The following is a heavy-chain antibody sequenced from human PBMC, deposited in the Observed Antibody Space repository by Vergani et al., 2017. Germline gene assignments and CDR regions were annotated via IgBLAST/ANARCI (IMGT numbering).Heavy chain of an antibody. CDR3: TTAWGLYYLHGEYFQY. D-gene: IGHD3-10*01. J-gene: IGHJ1*01. V-gene: IGHV3-23*01. CDR1: GFTFDTYT. CDR2: ISSGGGDI. Sequence: EVQLLESGGGLVQPGGSRRLSSAGAGFTFDTYTMAYVRQPPGKGLEWVATISSGGGDIFYADSVKGRFTITRDNSKNTLFLQMNSLKDEDTAVYYCTTAWGLYYLHGEYFQYWGRGTLVSVSS.